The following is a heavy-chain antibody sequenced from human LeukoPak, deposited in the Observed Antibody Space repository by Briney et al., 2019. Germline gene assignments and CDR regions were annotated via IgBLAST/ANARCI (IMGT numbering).Heavy chain of an antibody. CDR1: GFTFSDSG. Sequence: GESLKISCAASGFTFSDSGMHWVRQAPGKGLEWVAIISIDGSRRFYADSVRGRFTVSRDNSKNTLFLQMDSLSADDTGVYYCAKEGTDYGDYPYFFDYWGQGTLVTVSS. D-gene: IGHD4-17*01. J-gene: IGHJ4*02. CDR2: ISIDGSRR. V-gene: IGHV3-30*18. CDR3: AKEGTDYGDYPYFFDY.